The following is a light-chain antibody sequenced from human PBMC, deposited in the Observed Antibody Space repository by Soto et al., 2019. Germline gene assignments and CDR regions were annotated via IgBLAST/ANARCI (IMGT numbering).Light chain of an antibody. J-gene: IGKJ1*01. CDR2: AAS. Sequence: IQLTQSPSSLSASVGDRVTITCRASQGISSSLAWYQQNPGKAPKLLIYAASTLHSGVPSRFSGSGSGLDFTLTISSLQPEDFATYYCQQLNSYPRTLGQGTKVEIK. V-gene: IGKV1-9*01. CDR3: QQLNSYPRT. CDR1: QGISSS.